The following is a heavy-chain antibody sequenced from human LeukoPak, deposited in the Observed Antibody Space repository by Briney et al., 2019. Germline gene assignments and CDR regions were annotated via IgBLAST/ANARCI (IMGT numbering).Heavy chain of an antibody. V-gene: IGHV1-24*01. CDR2: FDPEDGET. D-gene: IGHD1-7*01. CDR1: GYTLTELS. CDR3: ATTYNWNYRAVDY. J-gene: IGHJ4*02. Sequence: ASVKVSCKVSGYTLTELSMHWVRQAPGKGLEWMGGFDPEDGETIYAQKFQGRVTMIEDTSTDTAYMELSSLRSEDTAVYYCATTYNWNYRAVDYWGQGTLVTVSS.